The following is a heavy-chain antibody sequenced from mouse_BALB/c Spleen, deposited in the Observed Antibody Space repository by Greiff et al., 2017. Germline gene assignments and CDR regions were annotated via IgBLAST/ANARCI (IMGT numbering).Heavy chain of an antibody. Sequence: VQLQQSGAELARPGASVKLSCTASGYTFTSYWMQWVKQRPGQGLEWIGAIYPGDGDTRYTQKFKGKATLTADKSSSTAYMQLSSLASEDSAVYFCARAGGIYWYFDVWGAGTTVTVSS. CDR2: IYPGDGDT. J-gene: IGHJ1*01. CDR3: ARAGGIYWYFDV. CDR1: GYTFTSYW. V-gene: IGHV1-87*01.